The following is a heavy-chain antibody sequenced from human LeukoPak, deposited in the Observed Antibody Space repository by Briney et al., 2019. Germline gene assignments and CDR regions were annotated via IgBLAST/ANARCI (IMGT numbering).Heavy chain of an antibody. CDR3: ARGPGYSYGYGPAGFDY. V-gene: IGHV1-2*02. CDR2: INPNSGGT. D-gene: IGHD5-18*01. CDR1: GYTFTAYY. Sequence: GASVKVSCKASGYTFTAYYMHWVRQAPGQGLEWMGWINPNSGGTNYAQKFQGRVTMTRDTSISTAYMELSRLRSDDTAVYYCARGPGYSYGYGPAGFDYWGQGTLVTVSS. J-gene: IGHJ4*02.